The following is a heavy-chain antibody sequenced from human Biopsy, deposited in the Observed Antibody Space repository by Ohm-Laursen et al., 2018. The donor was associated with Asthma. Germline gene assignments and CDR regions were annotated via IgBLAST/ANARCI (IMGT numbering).Heavy chain of an antibody. V-gene: IGHV4-59*01. CDR3: AGFCSGGNCPEH. J-gene: IGHJ4*02. CDR2: IHYRGST. D-gene: IGHD2-15*01. CDR1: GDSIRSYY. Sequence: SETLCLLCTVSGDSIRSYYWTWIRQPSGKGLEWIGNIHYRGSTYSNPYLKSRVAISVVTSKKQISLRLSSVITADTAVYYYAGFCSGGNCPEHWGQGTLGTVSS.